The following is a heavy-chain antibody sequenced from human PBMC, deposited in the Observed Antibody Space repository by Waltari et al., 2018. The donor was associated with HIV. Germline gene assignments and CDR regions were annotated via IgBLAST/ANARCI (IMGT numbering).Heavy chain of an antibody. Sequence: QLHLQESGPGLVKPSETLSLTCSVSGASISSSSSYWAWIRQPPGKGLEWIGAIYYSGTAYYNPSIKSRVSASLHASKNELSLKLTSVTATDTALYYCARLRFHSLYYFDSWGPGILVTVSS. D-gene: IGHD3-16*01. V-gene: IGHV4-39*01. CDR1: GASISSSSSY. J-gene: IGHJ4*02. CDR3: ARLRFHSLYYFDS. CDR2: IYYSGTA.